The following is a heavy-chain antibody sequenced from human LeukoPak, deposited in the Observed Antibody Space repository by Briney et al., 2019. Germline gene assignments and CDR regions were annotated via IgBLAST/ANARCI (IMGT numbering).Heavy chain of an antibody. CDR2: IYYSGRT. CDR1: GGSISSYY. Sequence: SETLSLTCTVSGGSISSYYWSWLRQPPGKGLEWIGYIYYSGRTNYNPSLKSRVTISVDTSKNQFSLKLSSVTAADTAVYCCARWYYYDSSGYRHIALGDIWGQGTMVTVSS. D-gene: IGHD3-22*01. CDR3: ARWYYYDSSGYRHIALGDI. V-gene: IGHV4-59*08. J-gene: IGHJ3*02.